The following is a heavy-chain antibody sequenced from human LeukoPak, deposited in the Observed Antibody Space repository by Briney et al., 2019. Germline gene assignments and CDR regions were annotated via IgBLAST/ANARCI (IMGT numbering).Heavy chain of an antibody. D-gene: IGHD1-7*01. J-gene: IGHJ4*02. CDR2: INHSGST. V-gene: IGHV4-34*01. Sequence: GSLRLSCAASGFTFSSYAMSWVRQAPGKGLEWIGEINHSGSTNYNPSLKSRVTISVDTSKNQFSLKLSSVTAADTAVYYCARGRNYVANWGQGTLVTVSS. CDR1: GFTFSSYA. CDR3: ARGRNYVAN.